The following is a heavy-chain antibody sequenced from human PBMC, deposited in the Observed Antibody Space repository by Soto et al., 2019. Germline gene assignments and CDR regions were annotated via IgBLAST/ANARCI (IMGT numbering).Heavy chain of an antibody. CDR2: IYPSGST. CDR3: ARANQEDDDAFDI. CDR1: GGSISSSHW. J-gene: IGHJ3*02. Sequence: QVQLQESGPGLVKPSGTLSLTCAVSGGSISSSHWWSLVRQPPGKRLEWIGEIYPSGSTNYNPSLKSRVSIPVDKSKTQLSLKLSSGTAAYTAVFYCARANQEDDDAFDIWGQGTMVTVSS. V-gene: IGHV4-4*02.